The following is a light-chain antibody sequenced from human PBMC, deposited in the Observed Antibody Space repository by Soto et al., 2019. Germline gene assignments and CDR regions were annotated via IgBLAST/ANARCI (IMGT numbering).Light chain of an antibody. Sequence: QSALTQPASVSGSPGQSIAISCTGTSSDVGSHDLVSWYQQQSGKVPKLIIYDVSSRPSGVSNRFSGSKSGNTASLTISGLQAEDEADYYCSSFTSTTTYVSGTGTKVTVL. V-gene: IGLV2-14*02. CDR3: SSFTSTTTYV. CDR1: SSDVGSHDL. J-gene: IGLJ1*01. CDR2: DVS.